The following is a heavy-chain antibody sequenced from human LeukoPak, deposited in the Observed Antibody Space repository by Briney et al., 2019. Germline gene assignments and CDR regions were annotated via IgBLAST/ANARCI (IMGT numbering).Heavy chain of an antibody. CDR3: AEPRPSYSSSWYDH. CDR2: ISGSGGST. J-gene: IGHJ5*02. V-gene: IGHV3-23*01. D-gene: IGHD6-13*01. CDR1: GFTFTSYA. Sequence: PGGSLRLSCAASGFTFTSYAMSWVRQAPGKGLEWVSAISGSGGSTYYADSVKGRFTISRDNSKNTLYLQMNSLRAEDTAVYYCAEPRPSYSSSWYDHWGQGTLVTVSS.